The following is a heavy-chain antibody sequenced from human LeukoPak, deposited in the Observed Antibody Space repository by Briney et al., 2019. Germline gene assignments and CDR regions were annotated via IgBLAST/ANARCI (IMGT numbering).Heavy chain of an antibody. J-gene: IGHJ6*03. CDR2: ISSSSSYI. Sequence: PGGSLRLSCAASGFTFSSYSMNWVRQAPGKGLEWVSSISSSSSYIYYADSVKGRFTISRDNAKNSLYLQMNSLRAEDTAVYYCARGGEHVDPLDHYYYMDVWGKGTTVTISS. CDR3: ARGGEHVDPLDHYYYMDV. V-gene: IGHV3-21*01. D-gene: IGHD3-16*01. CDR1: GFTFSSYS.